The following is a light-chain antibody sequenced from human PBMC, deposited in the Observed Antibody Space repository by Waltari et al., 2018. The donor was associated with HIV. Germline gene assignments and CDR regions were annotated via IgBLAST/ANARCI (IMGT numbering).Light chain of an antibody. CDR2: AAS. Sequence: DVQLTQSPSSLSASVGDRVTITCRASQGITSSLAWYQQIPGKAPKLLLYAASRLESGVPSRLSGSGSGTDFTLTISRLQPEDFATYYCKQYYSAPLTFGGGTKVEI. V-gene: IGKV1-NL1*01. CDR1: QGITSS. CDR3: KQYYSAPLT. J-gene: IGKJ4*01.